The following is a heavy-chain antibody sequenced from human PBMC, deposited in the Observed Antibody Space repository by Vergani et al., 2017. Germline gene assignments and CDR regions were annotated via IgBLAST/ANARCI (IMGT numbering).Heavy chain of an antibody. D-gene: IGHD2-2*01. V-gene: IGHV3-23*01. J-gene: IGHJ3*01. Sequence: QLLESGGGLIQPGGSLRLSCAASGFTFNSYAMTWVRQAPGKGLEWVSGINNNGGSTYYADSVKGRFTISRDNSKNTLFLQLTDLRAEDTATYYCAKVCGSTIRPYGGGAFDVWGHGTMVTVSS. CDR3: AKVCGSTIRPYGGGAFDV. CDR2: INNNGGST. CDR1: GFTFNSYA.